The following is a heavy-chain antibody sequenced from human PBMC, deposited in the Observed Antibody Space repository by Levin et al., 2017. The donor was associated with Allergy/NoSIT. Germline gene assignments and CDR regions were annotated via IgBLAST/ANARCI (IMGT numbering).Heavy chain of an antibody. Sequence: SETLSLTCAVSGGSISSGGYSWSWIRQPPGKGLEWIGYIYHSGSTYYNPSLKSRVTISVDRSKNQFSLKLSSVTAADTAVYYCASGDYGSFDYWGQGTLVTVSS. CDR3: ASGDYGSFDY. CDR1: GGSISSGGYS. D-gene: IGHD4/OR15-4a*01. J-gene: IGHJ4*02. V-gene: IGHV4-30-2*01. CDR2: IYHSGST.